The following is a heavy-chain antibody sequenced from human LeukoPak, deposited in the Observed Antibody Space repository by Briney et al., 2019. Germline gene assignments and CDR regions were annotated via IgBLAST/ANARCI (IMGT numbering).Heavy chain of an antibody. CDR3: TKDMGSGYDGRVGAFDI. Sequence: TGGSLRLSCAASGFTFSSYAMSWVRQAPGKGLEWVSAISGSGGSTHYADSVKGRFTISRDNSKNTLYLQMNSLRAEDTAVYYCTKDMGSGYDGRVGAFDIWGQGTMVTVSS. V-gene: IGHV3-23*01. CDR1: GFTFSSYA. J-gene: IGHJ3*02. D-gene: IGHD5-12*01. CDR2: ISGSGGST.